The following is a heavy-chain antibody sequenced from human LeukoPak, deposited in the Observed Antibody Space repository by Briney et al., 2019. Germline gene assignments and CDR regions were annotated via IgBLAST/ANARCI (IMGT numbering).Heavy chain of an antibody. CDR1: GFTSEFTFSDFE. CDR2: ISSSGSTK. J-gene: IGHJ5*02. CDR3: AREGSSGYYSNP. V-gene: IGHV3-48*03. Sequence: GGSLRLSCVVSGFTSEFTFSDFEMYWVRQAPGKGLEWVSYISSSGSTKYYADSVKGRFTISRDNAKNTLYLQMNSLRAEDTAVYYCAREGSSGYYSNPWGQGTLVTVSS. D-gene: IGHD3-22*01.